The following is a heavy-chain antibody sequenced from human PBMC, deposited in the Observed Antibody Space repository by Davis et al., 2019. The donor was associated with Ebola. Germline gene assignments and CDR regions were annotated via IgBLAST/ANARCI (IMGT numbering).Heavy chain of an antibody. D-gene: IGHD3-22*01. CDR1: GFTFSSYW. CDR2: IKQDGSEK. V-gene: IGHV3-7*01. J-gene: IGHJ3*02. Sequence: GESLKISCAASGFTFSSYWMSWVRQAPGKGLEWVANIKQDGSEKYYVDSVKGRFTISRDNSKNTLYLQMNSLRAEDTAVYYCARDGGITMIVVAPDAFDIWGQGTMVTVSS. CDR3: ARDGGITMIVVAPDAFDI.